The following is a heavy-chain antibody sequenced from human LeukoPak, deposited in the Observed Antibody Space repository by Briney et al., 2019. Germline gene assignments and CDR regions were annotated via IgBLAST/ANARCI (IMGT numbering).Heavy chain of an antibody. CDR3: ARGPIRSSSWYLLGDETYNWFDP. J-gene: IGHJ5*02. CDR1: GYTFTSYD. CDR2: LNPNSGNT. V-gene: IGHV1-8*01. D-gene: IGHD6-13*01. Sequence: ASVKVSCKASGYTFTSYDINWVRQATGQGLEWMGWLNPNSGNTGYAQKFQGRVTMTRYTSISTAYMELSSLRSEDTAVYYCARGPIRSSSWYLLGDETYNWFDPWGQGTLVTVSS.